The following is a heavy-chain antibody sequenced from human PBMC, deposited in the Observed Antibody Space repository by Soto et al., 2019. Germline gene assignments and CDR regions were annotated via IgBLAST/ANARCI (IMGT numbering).Heavy chain of an antibody. V-gene: IGHV3-23*01. D-gene: IGHD3-10*01. CDR2: IGGSGRDT. Sequence: PGVSLRLSCAASGLTFSNYAMSWVRQAPGKGLEWVSAIGGSGRDTYYADSVRGRFTISRDNSKNTLYLQMNSLRADDTAVYYCANYASASAPPDYWGQGTLVTVSS. J-gene: IGHJ4*02. CDR3: ANYASASAPPDY. CDR1: GLTFSNYA.